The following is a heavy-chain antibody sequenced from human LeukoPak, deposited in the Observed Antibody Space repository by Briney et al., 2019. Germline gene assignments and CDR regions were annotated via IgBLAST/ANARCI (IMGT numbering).Heavy chain of an antibody. CDR1: GGSISSSNYY. V-gene: IGHV4-39*07. CDR2: IYYSGST. Sequence: SETLSLTCTVSGGSISSSNYYWGWIRQPPGKGLEWIGNIYYSGSTYCNPSLKSRVTISVDTSKNQFSLKLSSVTAADTAVYYCARAPGYSYGNNWFDPWGQGTLVTVSS. J-gene: IGHJ5*02. D-gene: IGHD5-18*01. CDR3: ARAPGYSYGNNWFDP.